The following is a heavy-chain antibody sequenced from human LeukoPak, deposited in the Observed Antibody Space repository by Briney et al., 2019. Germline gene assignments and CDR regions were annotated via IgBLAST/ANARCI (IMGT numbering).Heavy chain of an antibody. V-gene: IGHV3-30*04. Sequence: GGSLRLSCAASGVTFSSYAMHWVRQAPGKGLEWVAVISYDGSNKYYADSVKGRFTISRDNSKSALYLQINSLRTEDTAVYYCAKVRWDNSGWYYLDSWGQGTLVTVSS. CDR2: ISYDGSNK. D-gene: IGHD6-19*01. CDR1: GVTFSSYA. CDR3: AKVRWDNSGWYYLDS. J-gene: IGHJ4*02.